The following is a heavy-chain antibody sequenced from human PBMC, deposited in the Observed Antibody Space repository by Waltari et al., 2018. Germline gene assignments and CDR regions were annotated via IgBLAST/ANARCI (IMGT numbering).Heavy chain of an antibody. V-gene: IGHV3-23*01. CDR3: AKERDYDDDY. CDR2: ISGSGGST. J-gene: IGHJ4*02. CDR1: GFTFSSYA. Sequence: EVQLLESGGGLVQPGGSLRLSCAPPGFTFSSYAMRWVRQAPGRGLEWVPDISGSGGSTYYADSVRGRFSISRDNSKNTLYLQMNSLRAEDTAVYYCAKERDYDDDYWGQGTLVTVSS. D-gene: IGHD3-22*01.